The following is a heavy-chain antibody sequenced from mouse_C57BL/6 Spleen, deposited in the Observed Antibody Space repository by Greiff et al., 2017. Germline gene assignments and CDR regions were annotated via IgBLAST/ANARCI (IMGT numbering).Heavy chain of an antibody. CDR3: AREQLRLHYYFEY. Sequence: QVQLQQSGAELVRPGASVKLSCKASGYTFTDYYINWVKQRPGQGLEWIARIYPGSGNTYYNEKFKGKATLTAEKSSSTAYMQLSSLTSEDSAVYFCAREQLRLHYYFEYWGQGTTLTVSS. D-gene: IGHD3-2*02. CDR1: GYTFTDYY. CDR2: IYPGSGNT. V-gene: IGHV1-76*01. J-gene: IGHJ2*01.